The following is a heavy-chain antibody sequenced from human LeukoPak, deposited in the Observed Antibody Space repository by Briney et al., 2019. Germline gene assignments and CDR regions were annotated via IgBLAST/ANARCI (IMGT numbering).Heavy chain of an antibody. Sequence: GGSLRLSCAASGFTFSSYAMHWVRQAPGKGLEWVAVISYDGSNKYYADSVKGRFTISRDNSKNTLYLQMNSLRAEDTAVYYCAKDQTPQYCSGGSCTYYYYGMDVWGQGTTVTVSS. J-gene: IGHJ6*02. D-gene: IGHD2-15*01. CDR3: AKDQTPQYCSGGSCTYYYYGMDV. V-gene: IGHV3-30*04. CDR2: ISYDGSNK. CDR1: GFTFSSYA.